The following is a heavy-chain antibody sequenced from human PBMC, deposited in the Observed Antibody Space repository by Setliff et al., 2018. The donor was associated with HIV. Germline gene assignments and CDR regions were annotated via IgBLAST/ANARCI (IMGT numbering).Heavy chain of an antibody. D-gene: IGHD4-17*01. CDR1: GLTFNRYW. Sequence: GGSLRLSCVASGLTFNRYWMSWVRQAPGKGLEWVSYIGRSGRNIHYADSVRGRFTISRENANNSLYLQMNSLRAEDTAVYYCARGGEYFDYWGQGTLVTVSS. J-gene: IGHJ4*02. CDR2: IGRSGRNI. CDR3: ARGGEYFDY. V-gene: IGHV3-48*04.